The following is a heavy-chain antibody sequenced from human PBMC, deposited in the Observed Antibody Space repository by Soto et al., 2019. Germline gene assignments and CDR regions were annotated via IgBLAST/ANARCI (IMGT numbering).Heavy chain of an antibody. CDR2: IYYSGST. J-gene: IGHJ5*02. CDR3: ARRLKLLWFGELSSGNWFDP. Sequence: PSETPSLTFTVSDGSISSSSYYWGWIRQPPGKGLEWIGSIYYSGSTYYNPSLKSRVTISVDTSKNQFSLKLSSVTAADTAVYYCARRLKLLWFGELSSGNWFDPWGQGTLVTVSS. CDR1: DGSISSSSYY. D-gene: IGHD3-10*01. V-gene: IGHV4-39*01.